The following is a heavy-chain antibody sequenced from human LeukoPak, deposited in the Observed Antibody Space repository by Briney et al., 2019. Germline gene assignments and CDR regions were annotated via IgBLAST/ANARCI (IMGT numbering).Heavy chain of an antibody. CDR1: GFTFSSYT. V-gene: IGHV3-23*01. CDR3: AKRLLFGVLMKNAMDV. Sequence: GGSLRLSCAASGFTFSSYTMSWVRQAPGKGLEWVSTITTSDGNTYYADSVKGRFTVSRDNSKNTLYLQMNSLRAEDTAVYYCAKRLLFGVLMKNAMDVWGQGTTVTVSS. D-gene: IGHD3-3*01. CDR2: ITTSDGNT. J-gene: IGHJ6*02.